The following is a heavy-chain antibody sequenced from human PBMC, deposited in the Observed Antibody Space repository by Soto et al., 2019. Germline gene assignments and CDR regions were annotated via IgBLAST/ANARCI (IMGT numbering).Heavy chain of an antibody. J-gene: IGHJ4*02. CDR3: ARDAYKYYYGSGIYSR. D-gene: IGHD3-10*01. Sequence: ASVKVSCKASGYTFTSYALHWVRQAPGQRLEWMGWINAGNGNTKYSQKFQGRVTITRDTSASTAYMELSSLRSEDTAVYYCARDAYKYYYGSGIYSRWGQGTLVTVSS. V-gene: IGHV1-3*01. CDR2: INAGNGNT. CDR1: GYTFTSYA.